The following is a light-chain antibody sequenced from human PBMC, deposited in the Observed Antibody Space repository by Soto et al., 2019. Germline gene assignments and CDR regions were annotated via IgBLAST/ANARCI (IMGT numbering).Light chain of an antibody. V-gene: IGLV2-14*01. CDR1: SSDVGGYIY. CDR3: FSFTTDWTHV. CDR2: EVS. J-gene: IGLJ1*01. Sequence: QSALTQPASVSGSPGQSITISCTGTSSDVGGYIYVSWYQQHPGKAPKLMIYEVSNRPSGVSNRFSGSKSGNTASLTISGLQAEDEADYYCFSFTTDWTHVFGTGTKVTVL.